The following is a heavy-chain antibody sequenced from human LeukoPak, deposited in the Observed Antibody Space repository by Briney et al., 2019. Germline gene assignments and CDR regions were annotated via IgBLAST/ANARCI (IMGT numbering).Heavy chain of an antibody. Sequence: GGSLGLSCAASGFTFSSYSMNWVRQAPGKGLEWVSSISSSSSYIYYADSVKGRFTISRDNAKNSLYLQMNSLRAEDTAVYYCARERITMISEAFDIWGQGTMVTVSS. D-gene: IGHD3-22*01. V-gene: IGHV3-21*01. CDR1: GFTFSSYS. CDR2: ISSSSSYI. CDR3: ARERITMISEAFDI. J-gene: IGHJ3*02.